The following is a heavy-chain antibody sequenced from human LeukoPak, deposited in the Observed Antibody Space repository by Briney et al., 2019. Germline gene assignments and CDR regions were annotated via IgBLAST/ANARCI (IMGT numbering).Heavy chain of an antibody. J-gene: IGHJ3*02. CDR3: ARDGFSRISVFGVVSDAFDI. D-gene: IGHD3-3*01. Sequence: QAGGSLRLSCAASGFTFNNYWMAWVRRAPGKGLEWVANIKQDGSEKYYVDSVKGRFTISRDNAKNPLYLQMNSLRAEDTAVFYCARDGFSRISVFGVVSDAFDIWGQGTLVTVSS. V-gene: IGHV3-7*01. CDR1: GFTFNNYW. CDR2: IKQDGSEK.